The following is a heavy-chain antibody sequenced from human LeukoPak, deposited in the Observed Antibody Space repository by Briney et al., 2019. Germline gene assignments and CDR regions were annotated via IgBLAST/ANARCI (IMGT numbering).Heavy chain of an antibody. CDR3: AKDYYNHQFDC. Sequence: QSAGSLRLSCAAQRFTFSNYATNWVRQAPGKGLEWGSSIRIGGDRINYEDSVKGRFTISRDDSQNTLYLQMNSLSVEDTAVYFCAKDYYNHQFDCWGQGTLVTVSS. CDR2: IRIGGDRI. V-gene: IGHV3-23*01. D-gene: IGHD3-22*01. CDR1: RFTFSNYA. J-gene: IGHJ4*02.